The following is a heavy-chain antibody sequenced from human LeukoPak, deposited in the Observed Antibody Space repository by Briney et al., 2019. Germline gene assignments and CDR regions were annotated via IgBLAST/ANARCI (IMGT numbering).Heavy chain of an antibody. J-gene: IGHJ4*02. D-gene: IGHD3-22*01. CDR1: GFTFSSYG. CDR3: AKDGDTYYYDSSGYYHFDY. Sequence: GGSLRLSCAASGFTFSSYGMHWVRQAPGKGLERVAVIWYDGSNKYYADSVKGRFTISRDNSKNTLYLQMNSLRAEDTAVYYCAKDGDTYYYDSSGYYHFDYWGQGTLVTVSS. V-gene: IGHV3-33*06. CDR2: IWYDGSNK.